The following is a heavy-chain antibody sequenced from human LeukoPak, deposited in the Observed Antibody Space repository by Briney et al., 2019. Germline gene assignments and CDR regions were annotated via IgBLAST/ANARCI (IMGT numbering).Heavy chain of an antibody. J-gene: IGHJ6*03. Sequence: GGSLRLSCAASGFTFRTCWMSWVRQAPGKGLEWVANIKQDGNEKYYVDSVKGRFTISRDNAKNSLYLQMNSLRAEDTAVYYCARDKFDIVVVTAIYYYYYMDVWGKGTTVTVSS. V-gene: IGHV3-7*01. CDR3: ARDKFDIVVVTAIYYYYYMDV. D-gene: IGHD2-21*02. CDR1: GFTFRTCW. CDR2: IKQDGNEK.